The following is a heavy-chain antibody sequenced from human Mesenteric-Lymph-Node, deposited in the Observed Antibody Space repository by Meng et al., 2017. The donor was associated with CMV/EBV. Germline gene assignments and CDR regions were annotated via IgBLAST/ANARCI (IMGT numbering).Heavy chain of an antibody. D-gene: IGHD3-22*01. Sequence: GGSLRLSCAASGFNFSSYSMNWVRQAPGKGLEWVANIKQDGSEKYYVDSVKGRFTISRDNAKNSLYLQVNSLRAEDAAVYYCARGESNYYDGSGYYIDYWGQGTLVTVSS. CDR3: ARGESNYYDGSGYYIDY. CDR2: IKQDGSEK. CDR1: GFNFSSYS. J-gene: IGHJ4*02. V-gene: IGHV3-7*01.